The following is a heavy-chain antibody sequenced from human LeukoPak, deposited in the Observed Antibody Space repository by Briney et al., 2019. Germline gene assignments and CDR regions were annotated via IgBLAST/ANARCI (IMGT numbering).Heavy chain of an antibody. CDR1: GFTFSSYA. V-gene: IGHV3-23*01. J-gene: IGHJ4*02. CDR3: VKSRGGNYDFWSGSDFDY. CDR2: ISGSGGST. D-gene: IGHD3-3*01. Sequence: GGSLRLSCAASGFTFSSYAMSWVRQAPGKGLEWVSAISGSGGSTYYADSVKGRFTISRDNSKNTLYLQMNSLRAEDTAVYYCVKSRGGNYDFWSGSDFDYWGQGTLVTVSS.